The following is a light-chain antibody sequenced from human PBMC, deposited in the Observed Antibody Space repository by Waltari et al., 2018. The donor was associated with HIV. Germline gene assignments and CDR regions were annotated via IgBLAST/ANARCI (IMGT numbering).Light chain of an antibody. CDR2: WAS. CDR1: QTVLYNSNHKNY. J-gene: IGKJ4*01. CDR3: QQYYSTPLT. Sequence: DIVMTQSPDSLAVSLGERDTVNCRSSQTVLYNSNHKNYLAWFQQKPRQPPKLLIYWASVRESGVPDRFSGSGSGTDFTLTISSLQAEDVAVYYCQQYYSTPLTFGGGTKVEIK. V-gene: IGKV4-1*01.